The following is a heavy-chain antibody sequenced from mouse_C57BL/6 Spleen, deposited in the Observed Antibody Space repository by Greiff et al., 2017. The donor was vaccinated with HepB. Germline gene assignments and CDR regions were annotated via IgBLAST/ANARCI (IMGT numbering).Heavy chain of an antibody. J-gene: IGHJ2*01. CDR3: ARRHYYGSSSDY. CDR1: GYTFTSYW. Sequence: QVQLQQPGAELVKPGASVKLSCKASGYTFTSYWMHWVKQRPGQGLEWIGMIHPNSGSTNYNEKFKSKATLTVEKSSSTAYMQLSSLTSEDSAVYYCARRHYYGSSSDYWGQGTTLTVSS. CDR2: IHPNSGST. V-gene: IGHV1-64*01. D-gene: IGHD1-1*01.